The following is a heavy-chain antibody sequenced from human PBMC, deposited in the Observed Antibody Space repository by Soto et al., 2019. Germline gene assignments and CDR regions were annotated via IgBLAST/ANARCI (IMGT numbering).Heavy chain of an antibody. CDR2: IKHDGSET. CDR3: ARAFI. CDR1: GFIFSGYW. V-gene: IGHV3-7*04. Sequence: EVQLVESGGGLVQPGGSLSLSCAASGFIFSGYWMSWVRQAPGKGLQWVANIKHDGSETSYVDSVKGRFTISRDNAKNSLYLQLNSLRVEETGVYYCARAFIWGQGTLVTVSS. J-gene: IGHJ1*01.